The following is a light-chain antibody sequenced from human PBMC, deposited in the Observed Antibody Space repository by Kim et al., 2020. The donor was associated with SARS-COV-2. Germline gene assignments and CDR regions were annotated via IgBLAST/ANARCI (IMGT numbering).Light chain of an antibody. V-gene: IGKV3-20*01. CDR2: DVS. Sequence: EIVLTQSPGTLSLSPGERATLSCRASQSVRGTYLGWYQQIPGQVPRLLIYDVSKRVTGIPDRFSGSGSGTDFTLTISRLEPEDFAVYYCQQYGTSPWTFGQGTKVDIK. J-gene: IGKJ1*01. CDR1: QSVRGTY. CDR3: QQYGTSPWT.